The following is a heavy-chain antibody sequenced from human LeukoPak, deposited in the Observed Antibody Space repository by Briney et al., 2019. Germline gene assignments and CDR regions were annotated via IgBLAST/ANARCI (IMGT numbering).Heavy chain of an antibody. J-gene: IGHJ4*02. V-gene: IGHV2-70*01. CDR1: GFSLSTSGMC. CDR3: ARTYSGRPSAFDY. CDR2: IDWDDDK. Sequence: SGPTLVNPTHPLTLTRTFSGFSLSTSGMCVSWIRQPPGKALEWLALIDWDDDKYYSTSLETRLTISKDTSKNQVVLTMTNMDPVDAGTYYCARTYSGRPSAFDYWGQGTLVTVSS. D-gene: IGHD6-13*01.